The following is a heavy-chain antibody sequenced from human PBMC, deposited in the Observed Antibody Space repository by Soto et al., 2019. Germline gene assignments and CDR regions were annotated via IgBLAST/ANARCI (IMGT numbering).Heavy chain of an antibody. Sequence: DVQLVESGGGLVQPGRSLRLSCAASGFSFDDYAIHWVRLPPGKGLEWVSGISWNSGDVEYAASMRGRFTISRDDAARSVFLHMKNLRLEDTALYFCAKSLGPQLANNWFVPWGQGTLVTVSS. CDR2: ISWNSGDV. CDR1: GFSFDDYA. D-gene: IGHD1-1*01. V-gene: IGHV3-9*01. CDR3: AKSLGPQLANNWFVP. J-gene: IGHJ5*02.